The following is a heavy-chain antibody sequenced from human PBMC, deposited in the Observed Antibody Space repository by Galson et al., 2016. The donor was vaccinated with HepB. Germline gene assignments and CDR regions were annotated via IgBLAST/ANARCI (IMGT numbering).Heavy chain of an antibody. CDR2: ISSSSRYI. J-gene: IGHJ4*02. D-gene: IGHD4-17*01. V-gene: IGHV3-21*01. Sequence: SLRLSCAASGFTFSSYSMNWVRQAPGKGLEWVSSISSSSRYIYYVDSVKGRFTISRDNAKNSLYLQMNSLRAEDTAVYYCARDHLYGDLFFDYWGQGTLVTVSS. CDR1: GFTFSSYS. CDR3: ARDHLYGDLFFDY.